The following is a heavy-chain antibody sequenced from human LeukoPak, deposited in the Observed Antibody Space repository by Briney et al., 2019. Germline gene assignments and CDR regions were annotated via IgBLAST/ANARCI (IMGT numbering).Heavy chain of an antibody. V-gene: IGHV3-23*01. CDR2: ISGSGGST. Sequence: GGSLRLSCAASGFTFSSYAMSWVRQAPGKGLEWVSAISGSGGSTHYADSVKGRFTISRDNSKNTLYLQMNSLRAEDTAVYYCAKDKRIAVAGTVDYWGQGTLVTVSS. D-gene: IGHD6-19*01. J-gene: IGHJ4*02. CDR3: AKDKRIAVAGTVDY. CDR1: GFTFSSYA.